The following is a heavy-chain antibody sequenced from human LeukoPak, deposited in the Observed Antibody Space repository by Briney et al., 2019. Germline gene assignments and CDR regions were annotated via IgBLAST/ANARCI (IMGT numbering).Heavy chain of an antibody. CDR3: ARFAIRGNFGRGGMDV. CDR2: IYYSGST. D-gene: IGHD3-10*01. Sequence: PSETLSLTCTFSGGSISTYYWSWIRQPPGKGLEWIGYIYYSGSTNYNPSLKSRVTISLNTSKNQFSLRLRSVTAADTAVYYCARFAIRGNFGRGGMDVWGQGTTVTVSS. J-gene: IGHJ6*02. CDR1: GGSISTYY. V-gene: IGHV4-59*08.